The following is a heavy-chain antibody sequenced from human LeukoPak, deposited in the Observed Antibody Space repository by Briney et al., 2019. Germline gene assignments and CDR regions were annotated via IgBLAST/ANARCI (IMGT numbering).Heavy chain of an antibody. CDR1: GYTFTGFY. CDR3: ARPTHRLTVTTAIDY. D-gene: IGHD4-17*01. CDR2: VNPKNGAT. Sequence: ASVKVSCKPSGYTFTGFYLHWVRQAPGQGLQWMGWVNPKNGATKYSQTFRGRVTMSRDTSIDTAYMELSSLTSDDTAIYYCARPTHRLTVTTAIDYWGQGTLVTVSS. V-gene: IGHV1-2*02. J-gene: IGHJ4*02.